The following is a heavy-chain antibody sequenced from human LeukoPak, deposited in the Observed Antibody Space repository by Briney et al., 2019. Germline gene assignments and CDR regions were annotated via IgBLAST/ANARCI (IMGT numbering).Heavy chain of an antibody. CDR1: GFTFSSYG. D-gene: IGHD6-13*01. CDR2: IWYDGSNK. J-gene: IGHJ4*02. CDR3: ARAPYSSSWSFDY. V-gene: IGHV3-33*01. Sequence: GGSLRLSCAASGFTFSSYGMHWVRQAPGKGLEWVAVIWYDGSNKYYADSVKVRFTISRDNSKNTLYLQMNSLRAEDTAVYYCARAPYSSSWSFDYWGQGTLVTVSP.